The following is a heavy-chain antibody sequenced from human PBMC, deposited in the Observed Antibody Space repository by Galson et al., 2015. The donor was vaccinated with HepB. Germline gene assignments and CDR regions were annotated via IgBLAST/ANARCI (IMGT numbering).Heavy chain of an antibody. J-gene: IGHJ6*02. Sequence: SLRLSCAASGFIFSSYAISWVRQAPGKGLEWVAIMSYDDSSKFYADSVKGRFTISRDNSNDTLYLQMNSLRPEDTAIYYCAKDRLSSSWHSYYSMDVWGPGTTVTVSS. D-gene: IGHD6-13*01. CDR3: AKDRLSSSWHSYYSMDV. CDR1: GFIFSSYA. V-gene: IGHV3-30-3*01. CDR2: MSYDDSSK.